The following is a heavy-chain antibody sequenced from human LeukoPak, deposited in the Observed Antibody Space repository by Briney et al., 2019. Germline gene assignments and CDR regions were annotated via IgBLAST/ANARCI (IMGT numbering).Heavy chain of an antibody. J-gene: IGHJ6*02. CDR3: ARLVFSQLYYGNYGMDV. Sequence: GESLQISWKGSGYGFTSYWLGGGRQVPGKGLEWMGIIYPGDSDTRYSPSFQGQVTISADKSISTAYLQWSSLKASDTAMYYCARLVFSQLYYGNYGMDVWGQETTVTVSS. V-gene: IGHV5-51*01. CDR2: IYPGDSDT. D-gene: IGHD3-10*01. CDR1: GYGFTSYW.